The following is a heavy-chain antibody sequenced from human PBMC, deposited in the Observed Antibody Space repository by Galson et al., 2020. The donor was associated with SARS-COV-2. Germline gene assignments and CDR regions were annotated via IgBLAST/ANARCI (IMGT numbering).Heavy chain of an antibody. D-gene: IGHD6-6*01. CDR1: GFTFSSYA. Sequence: GGSLRLSCTASGFTFSSYAMHWVRQAPGKGLEWVAVIWYDGSNKFYANSVKGRFVISRDNSENTLYLQMSSLTAEDTAIYYCAKAGQLVHSSWFDPWGQGTLVTVSS. CDR2: IWYDGSNK. V-gene: IGHV3-33*06. J-gene: IGHJ5*02. CDR3: AKAGQLVHSSWFDP.